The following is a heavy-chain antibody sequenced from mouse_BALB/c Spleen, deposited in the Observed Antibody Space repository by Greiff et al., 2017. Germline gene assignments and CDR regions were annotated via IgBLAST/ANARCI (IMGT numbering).Heavy chain of an antibody. CDR2: ISTYYGDA. J-gene: IGHJ3*01. CDR3: ARGRDGYPAWFAY. V-gene: IGHV1S137*01. D-gene: IGHD1-2*01. Sequence: VQGVESGAELVRPGVSVKISCKGSGYTFTDYAMHWVKQSHAKSLEWIGVISTYYGDASYNQKFKGKATMTVDKSSSTAYMELARLTSEDSAIYYCARGRDGYPAWFAYWGQGTLVTVSA. CDR1: GYTFTDYA.